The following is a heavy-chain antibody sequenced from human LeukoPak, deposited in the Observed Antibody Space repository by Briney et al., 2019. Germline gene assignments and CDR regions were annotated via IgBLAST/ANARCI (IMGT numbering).Heavy chain of an antibody. CDR3: ARADYGSGSYFDY. CDR2: IYSGGST. CDR1: GFTVSSNY. D-gene: IGHD3-10*01. Sequence: GGSLRLSCAASGFTVSSNYMSWVRRAPGKGLEWVSVIYSGGSTDYADSVKGRFAISRDNSKNMLYLQLNSLRAEDTAVYYCARADYGSGSYFDYWGQGNLVTVSS. J-gene: IGHJ4*02. V-gene: IGHV3-53*01.